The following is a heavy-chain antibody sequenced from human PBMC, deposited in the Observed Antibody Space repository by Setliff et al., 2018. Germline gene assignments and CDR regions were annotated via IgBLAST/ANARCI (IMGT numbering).Heavy chain of an antibody. D-gene: IGHD1-26*01. CDR2: IYPGDSHT. CDR3: ARILVGATYSVYFDY. Sequence: GESLKISCKGSGYSFSNFWIGWVRQMPGKGLEWMGIIYPGDSHTRYSPSFQGQVTMSADKSINTAYLQWSNLKASDTAICYCARILVGATYSVYFDYWGQGALVTVSS. V-gene: IGHV5-51*01. CDR1: GYSFSNFW. J-gene: IGHJ4*02.